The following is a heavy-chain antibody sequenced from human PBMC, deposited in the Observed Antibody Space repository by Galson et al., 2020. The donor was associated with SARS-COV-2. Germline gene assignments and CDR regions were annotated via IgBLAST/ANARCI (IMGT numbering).Heavy chain of an antibody. Sequence: ASVKVSCKASGYTFTGYYMHCVRQAPGQGLEWMGWINPNSGGTNYAQKFQGRVTMTRDTSISTAYMELSSLRSDDTAVYYCARTGATVTTWEDWGQGTLVTVSS. CDR1: GYTFTGYY. J-gene: IGHJ4*02. D-gene: IGHD4-17*01. V-gene: IGHV1-2*02. CDR3: ARTGATVTTWED. CDR2: INPNSGGT.